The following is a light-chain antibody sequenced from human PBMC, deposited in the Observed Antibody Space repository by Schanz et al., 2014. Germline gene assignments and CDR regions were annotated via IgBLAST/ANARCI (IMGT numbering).Light chain of an antibody. CDR3: QSYDRSLNAWV. J-gene: IGLJ3*02. CDR1: TSNIGAGYD. CDR2: GNT. Sequence: QSVLTQPPSVSGAPGQRVTISCTGSTSNIGAGYDVHWYQQAPGTAPKVLIYGNTNRPSGVPDRFSGSKSGTSASLAISGLQAEDETDYYCQSYDRSLNAWVFGGGTKLTVL. V-gene: IGLV1-40*01.